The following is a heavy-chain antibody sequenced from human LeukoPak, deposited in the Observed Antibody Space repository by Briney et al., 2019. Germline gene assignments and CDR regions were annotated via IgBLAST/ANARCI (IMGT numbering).Heavy chain of an antibody. V-gene: IGHV4-38-2*02. CDR2: IYHSGST. D-gene: IGHD5-18*01. J-gene: IGHJ6*03. Sequence: SETLSLTCTVSGYSISSGYYWGWIRQPPGKGLEWIGSIYHSGSTYYNPSLKSRVTISVDTSKNQFSLKLSSVTAADTAVYYCARVDTAMAAYYYYYIDVWGKGTTVTVSS. CDR3: ARVDTAMAAYYYYYIDV. CDR1: GYSISSGYY.